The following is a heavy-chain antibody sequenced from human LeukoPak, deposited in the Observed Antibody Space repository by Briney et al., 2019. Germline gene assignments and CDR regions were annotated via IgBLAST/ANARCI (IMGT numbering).Heavy chain of an antibody. V-gene: IGHV1-24*01. CDR3: AARRYRFGELLSDY. CDR2: FDPEDGET. Sequence: GASVKVSFKVSGYTLTELSMHWVRQAPGKGLEWMGGFDPEDGETVYAQKFQGRVTMTEDTSTDTAYMELSSLRSEDTAVYYCAARRYRFGELLSDYWGQGTLVTVSS. J-gene: IGHJ4*02. CDR1: GYTLTELS. D-gene: IGHD3-10*01.